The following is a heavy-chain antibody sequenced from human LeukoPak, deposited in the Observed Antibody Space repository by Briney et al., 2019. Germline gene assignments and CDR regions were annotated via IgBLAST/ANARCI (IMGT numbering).Heavy chain of an antibody. D-gene: IGHD3-10*01. V-gene: IGHV3-30*04. Sequence: PGRSLRLSCAASGFTFSSYSMHWVRQAPGKGLEWVAVISYDGKKRFYADSVKGRFTISRDNSKNTVDLQVNSLRPEDTAVYYCARDWGYDSGTYCVYWGQGTLVTVSP. CDR2: ISYDGKKR. J-gene: IGHJ4*02. CDR3: ARDWGYDSGTYCVY. CDR1: GFTFSSYS.